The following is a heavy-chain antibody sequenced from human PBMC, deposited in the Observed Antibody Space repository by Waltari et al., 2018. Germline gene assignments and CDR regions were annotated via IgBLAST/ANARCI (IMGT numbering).Heavy chain of an antibody. CDR3: AREERSHRIRGGLTNPYYYYYYMDV. J-gene: IGHJ6*03. CDR2: IIPIFGTA. D-gene: IGHD3-10*01. CDR1: GGTFSSYA. Sequence: QVQLVQSGAEVKKPGSSVKVSCKASGGTFSSYAISWVRQAPGQGLEWMGGIIPIFGTANYAQKFQGRVTITADKSTSTAYMELSSLRSEDTAVYYCAREERSHRIRGGLTNPYYYYYYMDVWGKGTTVTVSS. V-gene: IGHV1-69*14.